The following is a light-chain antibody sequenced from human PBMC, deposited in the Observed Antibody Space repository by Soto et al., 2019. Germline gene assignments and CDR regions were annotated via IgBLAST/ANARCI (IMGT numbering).Light chain of an antibody. CDR3: ASFTRSNTWV. CDR1: SSDVGGFSY. V-gene: IGLV2-14*01. Sequence: QSALTQPASVSGSPGHSITISCTGTSSDVGGFSYVSWFQQHPGKAPKLIIYEVSNRPSGVSIRFSGSKSGNTASLTVSGVQAEDEADYYCASFTRSNTWVIGGGTKLTVL. J-gene: IGLJ3*02. CDR2: EVS.